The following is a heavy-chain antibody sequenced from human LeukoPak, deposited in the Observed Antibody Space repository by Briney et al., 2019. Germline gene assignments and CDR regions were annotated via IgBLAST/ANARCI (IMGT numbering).Heavy chain of an antibody. CDR3: AKPPARWYYYYMDV. Sequence: HAGGSLRLSCAASGFTFSSYAMSWVRQAPGKGLEWVSAISGSGGSTYYADSVKGRFTISRDNSKNTLYLQMNSLRAEDTAVYYCAKPPARWYYYYMDVWGKGTTVTVSS. D-gene: IGHD6-6*01. V-gene: IGHV3-23*01. CDR2: ISGSGGST. J-gene: IGHJ6*03. CDR1: GFTFSSYA.